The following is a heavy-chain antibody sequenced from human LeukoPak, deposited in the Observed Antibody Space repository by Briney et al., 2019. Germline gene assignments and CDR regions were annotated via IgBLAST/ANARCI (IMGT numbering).Heavy chain of an antibody. Sequence: SETLSLTCTVSSGSISSSTYYWGWIRQPPGKGLEWIGTIYYTGSTYYNPSLKSRVTISVDTSKNQFSLKLTSVTAADTAVYYCARVGYSYGGYYYYYMDVWGKGTTVTVSS. V-gene: IGHV4-39*07. D-gene: IGHD5-18*01. CDR2: IYYTGST. CDR3: ARVGYSYGGYYYYYMDV. CDR1: SGSISSSTYY. J-gene: IGHJ6*03.